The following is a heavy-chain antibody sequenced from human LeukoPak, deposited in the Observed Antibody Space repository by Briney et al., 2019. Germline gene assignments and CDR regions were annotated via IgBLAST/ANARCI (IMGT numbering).Heavy chain of an antibody. V-gene: IGHV1-18*01. CDR1: GYTFTSYG. CDR2: ISAYNGNT. CDR3: ARGSGTIFGVVII. J-gene: IGHJ4*02. Sequence: ASVKVSCKASGYTFTSYGISWVRQAPGQGLEWMGWISAYNGNTNYAQKFQGRVTMTRDTSTSTVYMELSSLRSEDTAVYYCARGSGTIFGVVIIWGQGTLVTVSS. D-gene: IGHD3-3*01.